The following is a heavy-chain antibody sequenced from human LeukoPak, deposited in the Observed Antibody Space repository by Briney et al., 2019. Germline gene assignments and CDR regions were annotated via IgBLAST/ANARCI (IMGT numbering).Heavy chain of an antibody. J-gene: IGHJ5*02. V-gene: IGHV1-2*02. CDR1: GYTFTGYY. CDR2: INPNSGGT. D-gene: IGHD2-15*01. CDR3: ARRVVLDHNWFDP. Sequence: ASVKVSCNASGYTFTGYYMHWVRQAPGQGLEWMGWINPNSGGTNYAQKFQGRVTMTRDTSISTAYMELSRLRSDDTAVYYCARRVVLDHNWFDPWGQGTLVTVSS.